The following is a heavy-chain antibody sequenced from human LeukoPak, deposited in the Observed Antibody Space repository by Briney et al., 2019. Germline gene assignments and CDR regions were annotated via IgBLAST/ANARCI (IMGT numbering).Heavy chain of an antibody. V-gene: IGHV4-61*01. D-gene: IGHD3-9*01. Sequence: SETLSLTCTVSGYSISSGYYWSWIRQPPGKGLEWIGYIYYSGSTNYNPSLKSRVTISVDTSKNQFSLKLSSVTAADTAVYYCARGPPYYDILTGYENWFDPWGQGTLVTVSS. CDR1: GYSISSGYY. CDR3: ARGPPYYDILTGYENWFDP. J-gene: IGHJ5*02. CDR2: IYYSGST.